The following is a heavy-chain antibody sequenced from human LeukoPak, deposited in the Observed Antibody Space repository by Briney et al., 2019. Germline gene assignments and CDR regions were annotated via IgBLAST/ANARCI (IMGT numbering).Heavy chain of an antibody. CDR3: TIRGRDGVVY. V-gene: IGHV3-23*01. CDR2: ISGDGVSP. D-gene: IGHD3-3*01. CDR1: GFTFNNYA. J-gene: IGHJ4*02. Sequence: GGSLRLSCAASGFTFNNYALAWVRQTPEKGLECVSAISGDGVSPYYVDSVRGRFTISRDDSENTAHLQMDSLQTDDTAVYYCTIRGRDGVVYWGQGTLVTVSS.